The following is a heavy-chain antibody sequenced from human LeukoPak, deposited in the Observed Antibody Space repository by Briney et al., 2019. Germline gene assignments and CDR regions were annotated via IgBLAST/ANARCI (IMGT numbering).Heavy chain of an antibody. CDR3: AKDLLSYYDSSGYAPGFDY. CDR2: IRYDKNNK. V-gene: IGHV3-30*02. D-gene: IGHD3-22*01. J-gene: IGHJ4*02. Sequence: PGGSMRLSCAASGFTFSSYGMHWVRQAPGKGLEWVAFIRYDKNNKYYADYVKGRFTISRDNSKNTLYLQMNSLRAEDTAVYYCAKDLLSYYDSSGYAPGFDYWGQGTLVTVSS. CDR1: GFTFSSYG.